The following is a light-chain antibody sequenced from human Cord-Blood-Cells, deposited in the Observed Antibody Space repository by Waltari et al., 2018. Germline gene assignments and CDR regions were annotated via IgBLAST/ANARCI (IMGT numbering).Light chain of an antibody. CDR1: QGISNS. Sequence: DIQMTQSPSSLSASVGDRVTITCRASQGISNSLAWYQQKPGKVPKLLLYAASRLESGVPSRFSGSGSGTDYTLTISSLQPEDFATYYCQQYYSTPITFGQGTRLEIK. J-gene: IGKJ5*01. CDR2: AAS. CDR3: QQYYSTPIT. V-gene: IGKV1-NL1*01.